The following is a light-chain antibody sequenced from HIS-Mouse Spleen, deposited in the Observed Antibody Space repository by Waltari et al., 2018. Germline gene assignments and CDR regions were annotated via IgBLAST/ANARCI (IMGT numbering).Light chain of an antibody. J-gene: IGLJ3*02. CDR3: SSYTSSSTRV. Sequence: QSALTQPASVSGSPGQSITIPCTGTSSGVGGYNYVSWYQQHPGKAPKLMIYDVSNRPSGVSNRFSGSKSGNTASLTISGLQAEDEADYYCSSYTSSSTRVFGGGTKLTVL. CDR2: DVS. CDR1: SSGVGGYNY. V-gene: IGLV2-14*03.